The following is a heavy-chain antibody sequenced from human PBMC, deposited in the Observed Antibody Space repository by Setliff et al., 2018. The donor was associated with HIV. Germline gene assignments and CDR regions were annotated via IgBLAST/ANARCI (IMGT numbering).Heavy chain of an antibody. D-gene: IGHD3-10*01. V-gene: IGHV3-66*02. CDR3: ARPRLYGTALDL. CDR2: IYSVGNT. J-gene: IGHJ1*01. CDR1: GFTVCTSY. Sequence: PGGSLRLSCAASGFTVCTSYMSWIRQAPGKGLEWASAIYSVGNTYHADSVKGRFTLSRDNTKNTLYLQMDSLRPEDTAVYYCARPRLYGTALDLWGQGTLVTVSS.